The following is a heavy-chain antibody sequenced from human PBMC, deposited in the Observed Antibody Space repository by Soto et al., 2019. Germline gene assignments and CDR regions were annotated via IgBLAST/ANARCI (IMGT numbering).Heavy chain of an antibody. CDR3: AGYYDYGANSADY. J-gene: IGHJ4*02. CDR1: GGTFSSYA. V-gene: IGHV1-69*04. Sequence: ASVKVSCKASGGTFSSYAISWVRQAPGQGLEWMGRIIPILGIANYAQKLQGRVTITADKSTSTAYMELSSLRSEDTAVYYCAGYYDYGANSADYWGQGTLVTVSS. D-gene: IGHD4-17*01. CDR2: IIPILGIA.